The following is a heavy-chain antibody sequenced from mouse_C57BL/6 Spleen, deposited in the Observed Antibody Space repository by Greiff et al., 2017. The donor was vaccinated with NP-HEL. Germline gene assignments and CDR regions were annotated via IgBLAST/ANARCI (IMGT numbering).Heavy chain of an antibody. CDR3: ARDRALTGTFDY. CDR1: GFTFSSYA. Sequence: EVNLVESGGGLVKPGGSLKLSCAASGFTFSSYAMSWVRQTPEKRLEWVATISDGGSYTYYPDNVKGRFTISRDNAKNNLYLQMSHLKSEDTAMYYCARDRALTGTFDYWGQGTTLTVSS. V-gene: IGHV5-4*01. D-gene: IGHD4-1*01. J-gene: IGHJ2*01. CDR2: ISDGGSYT.